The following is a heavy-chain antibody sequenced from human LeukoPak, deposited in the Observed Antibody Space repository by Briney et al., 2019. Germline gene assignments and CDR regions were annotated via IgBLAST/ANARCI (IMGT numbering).Heavy chain of an antibody. CDR2: ISGSGLST. Sequence: GGSLRLSCAASGFTFSSYAMSWVRQAPGKGLEWVSVISGSGLSTYYADSVKGRFTISRDNSKNTLYLQVSSLRAEDTAVYYCARDRHETVATTADYWGQGTLVTVSS. CDR1: GFTFSSYA. J-gene: IGHJ4*02. V-gene: IGHV3-23*01. D-gene: IGHD5-12*01. CDR3: ARDRHETVATTADY.